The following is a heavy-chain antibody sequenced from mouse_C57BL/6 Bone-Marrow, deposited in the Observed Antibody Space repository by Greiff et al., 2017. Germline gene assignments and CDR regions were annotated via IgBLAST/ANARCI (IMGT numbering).Heavy chain of an antibody. CDR2: ISDGGSYT. CDR1: GFTFSSYA. D-gene: IGHD2-5*01. J-gene: IGHJ4*01. Sequence: EVQLQESGGGLVKPGGSLKLSCAASGFTFSSYAMSWVRQTPEKRLEWVATISDGGSYTYYPDNVKGRFTISRDNAQNNLYLQMSHLKSEDTAMYYCARDQRGKAYYSNYEGYARDYGGQGTSVTVSS. V-gene: IGHV5-4*01. CDR3: ARDQRGKAYYSNYEGYARDY.